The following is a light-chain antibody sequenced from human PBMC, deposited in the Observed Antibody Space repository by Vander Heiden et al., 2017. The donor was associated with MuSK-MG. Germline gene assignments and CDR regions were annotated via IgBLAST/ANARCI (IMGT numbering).Light chain of an antibody. V-gene: IGKV3-20*01. CDR2: GAS. J-gene: IGKJ4*01. CDR1: QSVFSY. Sequence: EIVLAQSPGTLSLSPGERATLSCRASQSVFSYLAWYQQKPGQAPRLLIYGASSRATGIPDRFSGSGSGTDFTLTLSRLEPEDFAVYYCQQYGSSPQAFGGGTKVEIK. CDR3: QQYGSSPQA.